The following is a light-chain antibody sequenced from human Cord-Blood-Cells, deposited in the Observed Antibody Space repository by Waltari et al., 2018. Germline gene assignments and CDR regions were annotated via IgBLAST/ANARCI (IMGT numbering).Light chain of an antibody. Sequence: SYELTQPPSVSVSPGQTARNPCPGDALPKQYATWYQQKPGQAPALVIYKDSERPSGIPERFSGSSSGTTVTLTISGVQAEDEADYYCQSADSSGTYWVFGGGTKLTVL. J-gene: IGLJ3*02. V-gene: IGLV3-25*03. CDR3: QSADSSGTYWV. CDR1: ALPKQY. CDR2: KDS.